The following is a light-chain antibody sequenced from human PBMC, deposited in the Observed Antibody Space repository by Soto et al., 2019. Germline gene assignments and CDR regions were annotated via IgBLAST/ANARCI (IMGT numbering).Light chain of an antibody. CDR1: NSNIGRYS. J-gene: IGLJ3*02. CDR2: SDD. Sequence: QSALTQPPSLSGTPGQRVTISCSGSNSNIGRYSVNWYQHFPGTAPKILIYSDDERPSGVPDRFSGSKSGTSASLAISGLQSEDEAEYYCAAWDGNLSGALFGGGTKLTVL. CDR3: AAWDGNLSGAL. V-gene: IGLV1-44*01.